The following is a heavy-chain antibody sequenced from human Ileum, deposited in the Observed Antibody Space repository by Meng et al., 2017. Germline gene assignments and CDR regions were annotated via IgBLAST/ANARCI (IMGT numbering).Heavy chain of an antibody. CDR1: GYTFTSND. V-gene: IGHV1-8*01. J-gene: IGHJ4*02. CDR3: ARGIDAGVDY. CDR2: MSPNRDNT. Sequence: ASVKDSCKASGYTFTSNDINWVRQAPGQGLEWMGWMSPNRDNTGYAQKFQGRVTMTRDTSINTAYMELTSLTFEDTAVYYCARGIDAGVDYWGQGTLVTVSS. D-gene: IGHD2-8*02.